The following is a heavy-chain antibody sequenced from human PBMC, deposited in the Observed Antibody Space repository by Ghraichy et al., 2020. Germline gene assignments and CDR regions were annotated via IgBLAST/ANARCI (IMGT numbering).Heavy chain of an antibody. Sequence: GGSLRLSCAASGFTFSSYSMNWVRQAPGKGLEWLLYISSGSSTIYYADSLRGRFTVSRDNAKNSLYLQMNSLRDEDTAVYYCATDRKITVITYGMDVWGQGTTVTVSS. V-gene: IGHV3-48*02. CDR1: GFTFSSYS. CDR2: ISSGSSTI. CDR3: ATDRKITVITYGMDV. J-gene: IGHJ6*02. D-gene: IGHD4-17*01.